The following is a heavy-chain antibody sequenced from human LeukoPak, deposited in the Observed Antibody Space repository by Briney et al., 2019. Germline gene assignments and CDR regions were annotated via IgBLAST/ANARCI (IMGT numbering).Heavy chain of an antibody. CDR1: GGSISSSSYY. V-gene: IGHV4-39*01. Sequence: PSETLSPTCTVSGGSISSSSYYWGWIRQPPGKGLEWIGSIYYSGSTYYNPSLKSRVTISVDTSKNQFSLKLSSVTAADTAVYYCARQWDEVYYFDYWGQGTLVTASS. CDR3: ARQWDEVYYFDY. J-gene: IGHJ4*02. D-gene: IGHD1-26*01. CDR2: IYYSGST.